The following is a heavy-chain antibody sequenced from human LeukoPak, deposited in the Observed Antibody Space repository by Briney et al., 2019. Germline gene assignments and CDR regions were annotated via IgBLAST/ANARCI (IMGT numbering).Heavy chain of an antibody. CDR3: STVGGAVAFDY. CDR2: IKSKTDGGTT. CDR1: GFTLSNAW. D-gene: IGHD6-19*01. V-gene: IGHV3-15*01. Sequence: GGSLRLSCAASGFTLSNAWMSWVRQAPGKGLEWVGRIKSKTDGGTTDYAAHVKGRFTISRDDSKNTLYLQMNSLKTEDTAVYFCSTVGGAVAFDYWGQGTLVTVSS. J-gene: IGHJ4*02.